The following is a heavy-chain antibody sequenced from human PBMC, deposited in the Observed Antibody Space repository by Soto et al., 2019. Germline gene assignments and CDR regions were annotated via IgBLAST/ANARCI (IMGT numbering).Heavy chain of an antibody. J-gene: IGHJ6*02. D-gene: IGHD3-3*01. V-gene: IGHV1-69*13. CDR1: GGTVSSCA. Sequence: SVKVSCKASGGTVSSCAMSWVRRAPGQGLEWMGGIIPIFGTANYAQKFQGRVTITADESTSTAYMELSSLRSEDTAVYYCASEGIESGPKMDVWGQGTTVTVSS. CDR3: ASEGIESGPKMDV. CDR2: IIPIFGTA.